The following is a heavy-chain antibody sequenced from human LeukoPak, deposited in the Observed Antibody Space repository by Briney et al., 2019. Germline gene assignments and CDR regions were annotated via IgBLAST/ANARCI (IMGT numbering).Heavy chain of an antibody. Sequence: ASVKVSCKASGYTFSSYGISWVRQAPGQGLEWMGWISAYNGNTNHAQKLQGRVTMTTDTSTSTAYMELRSLRSDDTAVYYCARAATVASWFDPWGQGTLVTVSS. D-gene: IGHD4-23*01. CDR3: ARAATVASWFDP. CDR1: GYTFSSYG. V-gene: IGHV1-18*01. CDR2: ISAYNGNT. J-gene: IGHJ5*02.